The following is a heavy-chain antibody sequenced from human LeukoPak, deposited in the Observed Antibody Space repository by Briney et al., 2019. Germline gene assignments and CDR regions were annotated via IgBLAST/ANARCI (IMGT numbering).Heavy chain of an antibody. Sequence: SETLSLTCTVSGYSISSGYYWGWIRQPPGKGLGWIGSIYHSGSTYYNPSPKSRVTISVDTSKNQFSLKLSSVTAADTAVYYCARADCSSTSCPLDYWGQGTLVTVSS. CDR3: ARADCSSTSCPLDY. J-gene: IGHJ4*02. CDR1: GYSISSGYY. CDR2: IYHSGST. D-gene: IGHD2-2*01. V-gene: IGHV4-38-2*02.